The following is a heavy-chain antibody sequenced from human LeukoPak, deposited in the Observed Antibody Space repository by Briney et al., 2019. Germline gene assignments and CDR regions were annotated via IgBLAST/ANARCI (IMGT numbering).Heavy chain of an antibody. V-gene: IGHV3-20*04. Sequence: PGGSLRLSCAASGFTFDDFAMSWVRQAPGKGLEWVSGINWNGGSTGYADSVKGRFTISRDNAKNSLYLQLNTLRDEDTAVYYCERDTATPGGAVAGPYYFDYWGQGTLVTVSS. CDR2: INWNGGST. CDR1: GFTFDDFA. CDR3: ERDTATPGGAVAGPYYFDY. J-gene: IGHJ4*02. D-gene: IGHD6-19*01.